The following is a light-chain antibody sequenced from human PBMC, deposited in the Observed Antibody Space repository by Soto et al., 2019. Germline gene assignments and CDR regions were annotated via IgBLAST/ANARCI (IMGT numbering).Light chain of an antibody. CDR1: QRISTY. CDR3: QQSYTTPRT. J-gene: IGKJ2*01. V-gene: IGKV1-39*01. Sequence: DIQMTQSPSSLSASVGDRVSISCRASQRISTYLNWYQQRPGKAPKLLIYAASYLQSGVPSRFSGSASGTDFTLTISSLEPEDFATYYCQQSYTTPRTVGQGTKLEIK. CDR2: AAS.